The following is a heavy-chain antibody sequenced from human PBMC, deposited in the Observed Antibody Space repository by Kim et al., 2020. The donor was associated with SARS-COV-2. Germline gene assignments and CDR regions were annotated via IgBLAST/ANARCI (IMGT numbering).Heavy chain of an antibody. D-gene: IGHD6-19*01. CDR3: ARRDTSGWYSLDY. Sequence: GGSLRLSCAVSGFTFSTFPMTWVRQAPGKGLEWVSSISATGVSPYYAHSVRGRFTISRDNSRTTLFLQMDSLGAEDTAVYYCARRDTSGWYSLDYCGQGTLVTVSS. CDR1: GFTFSTFP. CDR2: ISATGVSP. J-gene: IGHJ4*02. V-gene: IGHV3-23*01.